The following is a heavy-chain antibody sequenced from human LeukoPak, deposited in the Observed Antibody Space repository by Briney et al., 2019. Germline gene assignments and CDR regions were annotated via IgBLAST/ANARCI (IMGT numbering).Heavy chain of an antibody. V-gene: IGHV1-18*01. D-gene: IGHD6-13*01. CDR1: GYTFTSYG. CDR3: ARRIAAAATYNWFDP. CDR2: TSAYNGNT. J-gene: IGHJ5*02. Sequence: GASVKVSCKASGYTFTSYGISWVRQAPGQGLEWMGWTSAYNGNTNYAQKLQGRVTMTTDTSTSTAYMELRSLRSDDTAVYYCARRIAAAATYNWFDPWGQGTLVTVSS.